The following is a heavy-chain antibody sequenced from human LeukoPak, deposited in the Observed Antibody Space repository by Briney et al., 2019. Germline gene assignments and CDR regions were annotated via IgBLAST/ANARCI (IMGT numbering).Heavy chain of an antibody. CDR1: GFTVSSNY. D-gene: IGHD3-22*01. CDR2: IYSGGST. J-gene: IGHJ4*02. CDR3: AREDYDNSGYYRN. Sequence: GGSLRLSCAASGFTVSSNYMSWVRQAPGKGLEWVSVIYSGGSTYYADSVKGRFTISRDNSKNTLYLQMNSPRAEDTAVYYCAREDYDNSGYYRNWGQGTLVTVSS. V-gene: IGHV3-53*01.